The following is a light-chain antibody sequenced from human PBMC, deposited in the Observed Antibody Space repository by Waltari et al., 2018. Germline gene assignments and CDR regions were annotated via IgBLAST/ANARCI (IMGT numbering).Light chain of an antibody. V-gene: IGKV4-1*01. J-gene: IGKJ1*01. CDR3: QQYYSTPWT. Sequence: DIVMTQSPDSLAVSLGERATINCKSSQSVLYSSNNKNYLAWYQQKPGQPPKLPIYWASTRESGVPDRFSGSGSGTEFTLTIASLQAEDVAVYYCQQYYSTPWTFGQGTKVEIK. CDR1: QSVLYSSNNKNY. CDR2: WAS.